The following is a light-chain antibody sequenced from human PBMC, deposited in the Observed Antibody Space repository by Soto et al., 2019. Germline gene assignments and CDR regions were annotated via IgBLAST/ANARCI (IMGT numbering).Light chain of an antibody. CDR3: QQTYSPSYS. J-gene: IGKJ2*01. CDR1: QTIGTF. CDR2: AAS. V-gene: IGKV1-39*01. Sequence: DIQMTQSPSSLSASVRDRVTMTCRASQTIGTFLNWYQQRPGKAPKLLISAASSLQGGVPSRFNGSGTGSHFTLTITSLQLEDFATYYCQQTYSPSYSFGQGTKLQF.